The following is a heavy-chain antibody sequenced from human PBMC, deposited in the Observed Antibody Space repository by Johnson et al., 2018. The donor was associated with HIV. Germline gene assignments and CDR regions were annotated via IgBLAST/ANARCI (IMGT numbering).Heavy chain of an antibody. V-gene: IGHV3-20*04. CDR1: GFNFNDYG. CDR2: INWNGGST. J-gene: IGHJ3*02. Sequence: MLLVESGGGVVWPGGSLRLSCAASGFNFNDYGMTWVRQVTGKGLEWVSGINWNGGSTGYADSVKGRFTISRDNAKSSLYLQINDMRAEDTAFYYCAKDRSLGWELLGAFDSWGQGTMVIVSS. D-gene: IGHD1-26*01. CDR3: AKDRSLGWELLGAFDS.